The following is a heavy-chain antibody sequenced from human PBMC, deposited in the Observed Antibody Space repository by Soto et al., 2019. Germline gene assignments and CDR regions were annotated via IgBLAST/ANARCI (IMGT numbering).Heavy chain of an antibody. Sequence: PGGSLRLSCAASGCTFSSYGMHWVRQAPGKGLEWVAVIWYDGSNKYYADSVKGRFTISRDNSKNTLYLQMNSLRAEDTAVYYCARSYRSLQAAFGYWGQGTLVTVSS. J-gene: IGHJ4*02. CDR3: ARSYRSLQAAFGY. D-gene: IGHD4-4*01. CDR1: GCTFSSYG. V-gene: IGHV3-33*01. CDR2: IWYDGSNK.